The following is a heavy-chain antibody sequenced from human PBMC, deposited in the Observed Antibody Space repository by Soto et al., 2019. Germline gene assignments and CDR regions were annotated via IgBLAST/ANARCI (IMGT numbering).Heavy chain of an antibody. Sequence: VAAVKVSCKASGYTFTSYGISWVRQAPGQGLEWMGGIIPIFGTANYAQKFQGRVTITADKSTSTAYMELSSLRSEDTAVYYCARGKYSSPPLAPDNTHFDSCGQGTLVTVS. V-gene: IGHV1-69*06. CDR1: GYTFTSYG. CDR3: ARGKYSSPPLAPDNTHFDS. D-gene: IGHD6-6*01. CDR2: IIPIFGTA. J-gene: IGHJ4*02.